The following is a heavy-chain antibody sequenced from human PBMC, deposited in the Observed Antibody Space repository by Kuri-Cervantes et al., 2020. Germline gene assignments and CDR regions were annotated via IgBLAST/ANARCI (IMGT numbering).Heavy chain of an antibody. CDR2: INPSGGST. CDR3: AREASCSGGSCYCDY. V-gene: IGHV1-46*01. J-gene: IGHJ4*02. CDR1: GYTFTSYY. D-gene: IGHD2-15*01. Sequence: ASVKVSCKASGYTFTSYYMHWVRQAPGQGLEWMGIINPSGGSTSYVQKFQGRVTMTRDTSTSTVYMELSSLRSEDTAVYYCAREASCSGGSCYCDYWGQGTLVTVSS.